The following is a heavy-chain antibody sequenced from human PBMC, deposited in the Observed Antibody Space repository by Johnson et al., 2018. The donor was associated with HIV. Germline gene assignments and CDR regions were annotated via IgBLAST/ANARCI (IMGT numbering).Heavy chain of an antibody. V-gene: IGHV3-33*01. CDR1: GFTFSSYG. D-gene: IGHD2-8*02. CDR2: IWYDGSNK. CDR3: ARDQVYCTGGVCYEVGAFGACDI. J-gene: IGHJ3*02. Sequence: QVQLVESGGGVVQPGRSLRLSCAASGFTFSSYGMHWVRQAPGKGLEWVAVIWYDGSNKYYVESVKGRFSISRDNSKNTLYLQMNSLRAEDTAVYYCARDQVYCTGGVCYEVGAFGACDIWGQGTMVTVSS.